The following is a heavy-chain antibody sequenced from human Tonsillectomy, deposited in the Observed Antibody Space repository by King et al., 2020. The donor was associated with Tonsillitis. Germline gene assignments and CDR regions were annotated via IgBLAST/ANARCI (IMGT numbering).Heavy chain of an antibody. J-gene: IGHJ4*02. D-gene: IGHD3-16*01. CDR1: GFTFSGSA. CDR2: IRSKANSYAT. CDR3: TRTEGGSFDY. Sequence: VQLVESGGGLVQPGGSLKLSCAASGFTFSGSAMHWGRQASGKGLEWVGRIRSKANSYATAYSASVKGRFTISRDDSKNTAYLQMNSLKTEDTAVYYCTRTEGGSFDYWGQGTLVTVSS. V-gene: IGHV3-73*01.